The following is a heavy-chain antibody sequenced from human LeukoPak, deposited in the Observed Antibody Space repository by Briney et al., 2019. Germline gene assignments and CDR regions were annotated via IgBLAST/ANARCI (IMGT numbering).Heavy chain of an antibody. Sequence: PSETLSLTCTVSGGSISSYYWSWIRQPPGKGLEWIGYIYYSGSTNYNPSLKSRVTISVDTPKNQFSLKLSSVTAADTAVFYCARARGDTIFGVVTYFDYWGQGTLVTVSS. D-gene: IGHD3-3*01. CDR3: ARARGDTIFGVVTYFDY. CDR2: IYYSGST. V-gene: IGHV4-59*08. CDR1: GGSISSYY. J-gene: IGHJ4*02.